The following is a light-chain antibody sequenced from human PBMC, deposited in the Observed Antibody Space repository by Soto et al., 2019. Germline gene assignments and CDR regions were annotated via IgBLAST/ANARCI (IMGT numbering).Light chain of an antibody. J-gene: IGLJ1*01. CDR2: EGS. CDR1: SSDVGSYNL. CDR3: CSYAGSSIPYV. V-gene: IGLV2-23*01. Sequence: QSLRTHPGAVSWSPGPAIAISYTGTSSDVGSYNLVSWYQQHPGKAPKLMIYEGSKRPSGVSNRFSGSKSGNTASLTISGLQAGDEADYYCCSYAGSSIPYVFGTGTKVTVL.